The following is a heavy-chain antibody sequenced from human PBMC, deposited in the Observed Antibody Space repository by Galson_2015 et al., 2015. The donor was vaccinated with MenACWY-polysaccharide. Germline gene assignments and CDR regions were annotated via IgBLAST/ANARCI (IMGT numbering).Heavy chain of an antibody. V-gene: IGHV3-23*01. Sequence: SLRLSCAGSGYIFSKYDMTWVRQAPEKGLEWVSTISNSGGTTYYADSAKGRFTISRDNSKNTLYLEMNSLRAEDTAVYYCARDPHCGAGCSIHDAFDVWGQGTKVTVSS. CDR3: ARDPHCGAGCSIHDAFDV. J-gene: IGHJ3*01. D-gene: IGHD2-21*02. CDR1: GYIFSKYD. CDR2: ISNSGGTT.